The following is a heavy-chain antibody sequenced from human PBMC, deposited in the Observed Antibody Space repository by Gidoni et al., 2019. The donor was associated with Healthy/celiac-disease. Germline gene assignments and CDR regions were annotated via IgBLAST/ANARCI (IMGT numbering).Heavy chain of an antibody. V-gene: IGHV3-7*04. Sequence: EVQLVESGGGLVQPGGSLRLSCAASGFTFSSYLMSWVRQAPGKGLEWVANIKQDGSEKYYVDSVKGRFTISRDNAKNSLYLQMNSLRAEDTAVYYCARGTIGGGDCYDLNWYFDLWGRGTLVTVSS. J-gene: IGHJ2*01. CDR2: IKQDGSEK. D-gene: IGHD2-21*02. CDR3: ARGTIGGGDCYDLNWYFDL. CDR1: GFTFSSYL.